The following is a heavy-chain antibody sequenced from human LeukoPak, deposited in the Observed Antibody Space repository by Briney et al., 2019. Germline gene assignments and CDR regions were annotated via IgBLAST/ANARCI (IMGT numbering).Heavy chain of an antibody. D-gene: IGHD1-14*01. J-gene: IGHJ3*02. CDR3: AKDRRMGDAFDI. Sequence: GGSLRLSCAASGFTFSSYGMHWVRQAPGKGLEWVAVISYDGSNKYYADSVKGRFTISRDNSKNTLYLQMNSLRAEDTAVYYCAKDRRMGDAFDIWGQGTMVTVSS. V-gene: IGHV3-30*18. CDR1: GFTFSSYG. CDR2: ISYDGSNK.